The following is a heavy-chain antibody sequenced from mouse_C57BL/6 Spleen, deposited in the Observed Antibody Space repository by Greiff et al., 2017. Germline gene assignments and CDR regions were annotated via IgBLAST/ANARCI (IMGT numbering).Heavy chain of an antibody. CDR2: IDPSDSYT. J-gene: IGHJ2*01. CDR3: ARGDSNYGYFDY. V-gene: IGHV1-50*01. D-gene: IGHD2-5*01. CDR1: GYTFTSYW. Sequence: QVQLQQPGAELVKPGASVKLSCKASGYTFTSYWMQWVKQRPGQGLEWIGEIDPSDSYTNYNQKFKGKATLTVDTSSSTAYMQLSSLTSEDSAVYYCARGDSNYGYFDYWCQGTTLTVSS.